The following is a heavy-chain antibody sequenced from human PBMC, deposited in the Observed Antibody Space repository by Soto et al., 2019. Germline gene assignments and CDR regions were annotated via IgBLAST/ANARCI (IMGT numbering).Heavy chain of an antibody. CDR1: GGSISSSNW. CDR2: IYHSGST. J-gene: IGHJ6*02. Sequence: SETLSLTCAVSGGSISSSNWWSWVRHPPGKGLEWIGEIYHSGSTNYNPSLKSRVTISVDKSKNQFSLKLSSVTAADTAVYYCARDRDTTETYYYYGMDVWAQGPTVTVSS. V-gene: IGHV4-4*02. D-gene: IGHD1-1*01. CDR3: ARDRDTTETYYYYGMDV.